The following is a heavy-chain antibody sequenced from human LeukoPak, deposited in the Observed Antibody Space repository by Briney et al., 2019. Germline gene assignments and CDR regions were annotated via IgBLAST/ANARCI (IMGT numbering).Heavy chain of an antibody. Sequence: GGSLRLSCAASGFTFSSYSMNWVRQAPGKGLEWVSSISSSSSYIYYADSVKGRFTISRDNAKNSLYLQMNSLRAEDTAVYYCARDYYDSSGYPGKVDYWGQGTLATVSS. V-gene: IGHV3-21*01. CDR1: GFTFSSYS. J-gene: IGHJ4*02. D-gene: IGHD3-22*01. CDR3: ARDYYDSSGYPGKVDY. CDR2: ISSSSSYI.